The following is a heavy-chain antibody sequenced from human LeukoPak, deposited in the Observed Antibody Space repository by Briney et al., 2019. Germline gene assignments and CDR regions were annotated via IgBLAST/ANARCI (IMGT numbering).Heavy chain of an antibody. CDR3: ARDSFIIAAAGHFDY. V-gene: IGHV1-69*05. Sequence: ASVKVSCKASGGTFSSYAISWVRQAPGQGLEWMGRIIPIFGTANYAQKFQGRVTITTDESTSTAYMELSSLRSEDTAVYYCARDSFIIAAAGHFDYWGQGTLVTVSS. D-gene: IGHD6-13*01. CDR2: IIPIFGTA. J-gene: IGHJ4*02. CDR1: GGTFSSYA.